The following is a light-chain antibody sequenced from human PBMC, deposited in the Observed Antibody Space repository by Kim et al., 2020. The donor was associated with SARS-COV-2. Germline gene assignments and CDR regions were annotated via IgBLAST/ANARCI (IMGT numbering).Light chain of an antibody. J-gene: IGKJ5*01. CDR3: QQYGSSPKIT. CDR2: GAS. V-gene: IGKV3-20*01. CDR1: QSLSMNH. Sequence: IVLTQSPGTLSLSPGEGATLSCRASQSLSMNHLAWYQQKPGQAPRLLIYGASSRAAGIPDRLRGSGSGTDFTLTITRLEPEDFALYYCQQYGSSPKITFGQGTRLEIK.